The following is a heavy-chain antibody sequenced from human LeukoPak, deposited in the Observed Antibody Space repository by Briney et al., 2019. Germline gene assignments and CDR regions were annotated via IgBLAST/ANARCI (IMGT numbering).Heavy chain of an antibody. J-gene: IGHJ6*03. Sequence: GGSLRLSCAASGFTFSSYGMHWVRQAPGKGLEWVAVISHDGSNKYYADSVKGRFTISRDNSKNTLYLQMNSLRAEDTAVYYCARDPYSGGYGDYYYYYMDVWGKGTTVTISS. CDR3: ARDPYSGGYGDYYYYYMDV. CDR2: ISHDGSNK. CDR1: GFTFSSYG. D-gene: IGHD1-26*01. V-gene: IGHV3-30*03.